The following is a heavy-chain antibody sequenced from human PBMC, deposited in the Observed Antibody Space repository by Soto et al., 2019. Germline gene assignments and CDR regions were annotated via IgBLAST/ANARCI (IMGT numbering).Heavy chain of an antibody. CDR3: TTGLTIFGVVIDP. Sequence: GWSLRLSCAASVFTFSNALMTWCRQAPGKGLEWVGRIKSKSDGATTDYAAPVRGRFIISRDDSKNTLYLQMNSLKTEDTAVYYCTTGLTIFGVVIDPWGQGTLVTVSS. J-gene: IGHJ5*02. D-gene: IGHD3-3*01. CDR1: VFTFSNAL. V-gene: IGHV3-15*01. CDR2: IKSKSDGATT.